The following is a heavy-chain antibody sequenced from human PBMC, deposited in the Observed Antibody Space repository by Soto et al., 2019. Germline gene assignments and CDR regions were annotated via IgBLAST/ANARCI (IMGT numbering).Heavy chain of an antibody. CDR2: IIPIFGTA. V-gene: IGHV1-69*13. CDR3: ASNDSSGYYLYYFDY. CDR1: GGTFGSYA. D-gene: IGHD3-22*01. J-gene: IGHJ4*02. Sequence: SVKVSCKASGGTFGSYAISWVRQAPGQGLEWMGGIIPIFGTANYAQKFQGRVTITADESTSTAYMELSSLRSEDTAVYYCASNDSSGYYLYYFDYWGQGTLVTVSS.